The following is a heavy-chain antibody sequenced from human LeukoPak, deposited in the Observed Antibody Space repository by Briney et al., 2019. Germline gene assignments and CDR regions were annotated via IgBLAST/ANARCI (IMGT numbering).Heavy chain of an antibody. D-gene: IGHD3-22*01. CDR3: ARSLRSGYYYRWFDP. Sequence: SETLSLTCTVSGGSVSSADYYWSWIRHPPGKALEWIGYIYHTGSNNYKYSLKSRVTISVDTSKNQFSLKLSSVTAADTAVYYCARSLRSGYYYRWFDPWGQGTLVTVSS. CDR1: GGSVSSADYY. CDR2: IYHTGSN. J-gene: IGHJ5*02. V-gene: IGHV4-61*08.